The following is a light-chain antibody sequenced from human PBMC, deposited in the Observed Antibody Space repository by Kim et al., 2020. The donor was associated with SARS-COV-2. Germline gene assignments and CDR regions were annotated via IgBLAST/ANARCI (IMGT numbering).Light chain of an antibody. CDR2: AAS. V-gene: IGKV1-27*01. CDR1: QGINKY. J-gene: IGKJ2*01. Sequence: SASVGDRVTVTCRASQGINKYFAWYQQKPGKVPILLILAASTLQSGVPSRFSGSASGTDFSLAISSLQPEDVATYYCQKYGSAPHTFGQGTKLEI. CDR3: QKYGSAPHT.